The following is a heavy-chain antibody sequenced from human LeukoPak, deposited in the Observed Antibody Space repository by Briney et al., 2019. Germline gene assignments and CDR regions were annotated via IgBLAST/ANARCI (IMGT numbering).Heavy chain of an antibody. CDR2: ISSSSSTI. J-gene: IGHJ4*02. Sequence: GGSLRLSCAASGFTFSCYSMNWVRQAPGKGLEWVSYISSSSSTIYYADSVKGRFTISRDNAKNSLYLQMNSLRAEDTAVYYCATDTAMVFDYWGQGTLVTVS. CDR3: ATDTAMVFDY. D-gene: IGHD5-18*01. V-gene: IGHV3-48*04. CDR1: GFTFSCYS.